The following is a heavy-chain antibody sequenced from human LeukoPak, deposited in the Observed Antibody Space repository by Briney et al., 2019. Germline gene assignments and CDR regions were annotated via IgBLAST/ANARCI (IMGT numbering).Heavy chain of an antibody. V-gene: IGHV3-30-3*01. J-gene: IGHJ4*02. CDR1: GFTFSSYA. CDR3: AREGPGSSGYYFDY. D-gene: IGHD3-22*01. Sequence: GGSLRLSCAASGFTFSSYAMHWVRQAPGNGLEWVAVISYDGSNKYYADSVKGRFTISRDNSKNTLYLQMNSLRAEDTAVYYCAREGPGSSGYYFDYWGQGTLVTVSS. CDR2: ISYDGSNK.